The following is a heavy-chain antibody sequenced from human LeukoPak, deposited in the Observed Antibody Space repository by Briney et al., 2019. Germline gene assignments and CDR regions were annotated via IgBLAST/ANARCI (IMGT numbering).Heavy chain of an antibody. J-gene: IGHJ6*03. Sequence: ASETLSLTCTVSGGSISSYYWSWIRQPPGEGLEWIGYIYYSGSTNYNPSLKSRFTISVDTSKNQFSLKLSSVTAADAAVYYCARVRRGSRGYYYYMDVWGKGTTVTVSS. V-gene: IGHV4-59*01. CDR3: ARVRRGSRGYYYYMDV. CDR1: GGSISSYY. CDR2: IYYSGST. D-gene: IGHD1-26*01.